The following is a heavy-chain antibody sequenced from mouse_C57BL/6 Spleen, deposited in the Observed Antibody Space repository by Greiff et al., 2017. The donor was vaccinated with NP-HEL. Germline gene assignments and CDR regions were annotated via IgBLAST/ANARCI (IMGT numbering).Heavy chain of an antibody. Sequence: EVQVVESGGGLVKPGGSLKLSCAASGFTFSSYTMSWVRQTPEKRLEWVATISGGGGNTYYPDSVKGRFTISRDNAKNTLYLQMSSLRSEDTAWYYCARHRAYWGQGTLVTVSA. CDR1: GFTFSSYT. CDR2: ISGGGGNT. CDR3: ARHRAY. J-gene: IGHJ3*01. V-gene: IGHV5-9*01.